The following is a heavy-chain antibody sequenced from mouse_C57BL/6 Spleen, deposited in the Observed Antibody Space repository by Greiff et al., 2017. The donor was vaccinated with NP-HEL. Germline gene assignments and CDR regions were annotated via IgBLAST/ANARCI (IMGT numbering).Heavy chain of an antibody. D-gene: IGHD1-1*01. V-gene: IGHV1-82*01. CDR1: GYAFSSSW. CDR3: ARFLFYYYGSSYETGAMDY. CDR2: IYPGDGDT. Sequence: QVQLQQSGPELVKPGASVKISCKASGYAFSSSWMNWVKQRPGKGLEWIGRIYPGDGDTNYNGKFKGKATLTADKSSSTAYMQLSSLTSEDSAVYFCARFLFYYYGSSYETGAMDYCGQGTSVTVSS. J-gene: IGHJ4*01.